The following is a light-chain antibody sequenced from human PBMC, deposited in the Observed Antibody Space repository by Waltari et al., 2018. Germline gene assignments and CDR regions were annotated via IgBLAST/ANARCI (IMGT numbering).Light chain of an antibody. CDR1: QTILYSSSNKNY. CDR3: QQSYTTAYT. Sequence: DIVMTQSPDSLTVSLGERATINCKSSQTILYSSSNKNYLAWYQQKPRQPPKLLIYWASTRESGVPDRFSGTGSGTDFTLTISRLQPEDFATYYCQQSYTTAYTFGQGTKLEIK. CDR2: WAS. V-gene: IGKV4-1*01. J-gene: IGKJ2*01.